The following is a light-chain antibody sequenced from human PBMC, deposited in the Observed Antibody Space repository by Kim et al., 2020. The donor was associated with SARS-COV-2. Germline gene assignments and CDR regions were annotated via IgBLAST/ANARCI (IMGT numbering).Light chain of an antibody. CDR2: GAS. CDR1: QSVSSN. J-gene: IGKJ1*01. Sequence: SPGERATLSCRASQSVSSNLAWYQQKPGQAPRLLIYGASTRATGIPARFSGSVSGTEFTLTISSLQSEDFAVYYCQQYNNWPPRTFGQGTKVEIK. CDR3: QQYNNWPPRT. V-gene: IGKV3-15*01.